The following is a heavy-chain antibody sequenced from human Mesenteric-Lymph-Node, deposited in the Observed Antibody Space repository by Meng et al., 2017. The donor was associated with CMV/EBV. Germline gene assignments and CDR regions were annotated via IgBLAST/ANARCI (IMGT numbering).Heavy chain of an antibody. CDR1: GGSISSYY. CDR3: ALTYCAGDCFYGYFDL. CDR2: IYYSGST. Sequence: SETLSLTCTVSGGSISSYYWSWIRQPPGKGLEWIGYIYYSGSTNYNPSLKSRVTISVDTSKNQFSLKLTSVTAADTAVYYCALTYCAGDCFYGYFDLWGRGTLVTVSS. J-gene: IGHJ2*01. V-gene: IGHV4-59*08. D-gene: IGHD2-21*01.